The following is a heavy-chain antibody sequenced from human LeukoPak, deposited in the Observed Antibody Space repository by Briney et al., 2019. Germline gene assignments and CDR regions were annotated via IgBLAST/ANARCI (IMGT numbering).Heavy chain of an antibody. V-gene: IGHV3-30-3*01. CDR3: ARDLIAVTGTGFWFDP. J-gene: IGHJ5*02. CDR1: GFTFSTYA. Sequence: GGSLRLSCAASGFTFSTYAIHWVRQAPGKGLDWVAVISDDGSTKYYADSVKGRFTISRDNSKNMLYLQMNSLRAEDAAVYYCARDLIAVTGTGFWFDPRGQGTLVTVSS. D-gene: IGHD6-19*01. CDR2: ISDDGSTK.